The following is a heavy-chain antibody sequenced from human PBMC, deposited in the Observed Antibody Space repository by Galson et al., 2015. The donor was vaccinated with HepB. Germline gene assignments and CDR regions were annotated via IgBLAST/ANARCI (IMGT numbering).Heavy chain of an antibody. V-gene: IGHV1-46*01. CDR1: GYTFTSYY. CDR3: ARSDGSGRYFLGMDV. Sequence: SVKVSCRASGYTFTSYYMHWVRQAPGQGLEWMGIINPSGGSTSYAQKFQGRVTMTRDTSTSTVYMELSSLRSEDTAVYYCARSDGSGRYFLGMDVWGQGTTVTVS. CDR2: INPSGGST. D-gene: IGHD3-10*01. J-gene: IGHJ6*02.